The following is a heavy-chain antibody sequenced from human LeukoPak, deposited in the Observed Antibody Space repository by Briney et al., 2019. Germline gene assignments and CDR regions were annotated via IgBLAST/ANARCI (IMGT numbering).Heavy chain of an antibody. J-gene: IGHJ4*02. V-gene: IGHV3-30*18. CDR1: GFTFSRYG. CDR2: VSFEGSNK. D-gene: IGHD3-10*01. Sequence: TGRSLRLSCAASGFTFSRYGMHWVRQAPGKGLEWVAVVSFEGSNKYYADSVKGRFSISRDNPKNTLSLQMNSLRAEDTAVYYCAKDMGYYYGSGSYPPENDYWGQGTLVTVSS. CDR3: AKDMGYYYGSGSYPPENDY.